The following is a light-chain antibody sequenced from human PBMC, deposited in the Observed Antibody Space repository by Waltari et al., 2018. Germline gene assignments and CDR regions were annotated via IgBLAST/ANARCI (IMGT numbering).Light chain of an antibody. V-gene: IGKV3-15*01. J-gene: IGKJ1*01. Sequence: EIVMTQSPATLSVSPGERATLYCRASQSVSSNLHWYQQKPGRAPRLLNYGASTRATGIPARFSGSGSGTEFTLTISSLQSEDFAVYYCQQYNNWPPWTFGQGTKVEIK. CDR1: QSVSSN. CDR2: GAS. CDR3: QQYNNWPPWT.